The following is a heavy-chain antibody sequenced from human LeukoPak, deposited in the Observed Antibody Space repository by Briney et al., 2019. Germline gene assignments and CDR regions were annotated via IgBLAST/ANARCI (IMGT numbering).Heavy chain of an antibody. CDR2: IYYSGST. V-gene: IGHV4-59*01. J-gene: IGHJ4*02. D-gene: IGHD5-12*01. CDR3: AREHGGYSGYDYAFPLAYYFDY. CDR1: GGSISSYY. Sequence: SETLSLTCTVSGGSISSYYWSWLRQPPGKGLVWIGYIYYSGSTNYNPSLKSRVTISVDTSKNQFSLKLGCVTAADTAVYYCAREHGGYSGYDYAFPLAYYFDYWGQGTLVTVSS.